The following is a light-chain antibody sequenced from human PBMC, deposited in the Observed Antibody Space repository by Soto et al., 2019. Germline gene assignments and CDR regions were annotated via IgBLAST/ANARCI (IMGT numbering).Light chain of an antibody. J-gene: IGKJ3*01. CDR1: QTISTNS. Sequence: EIVVTQSPDSLSLSSGERATISCRTSQTISTNSLAWYQQRAGQAPRLLVYGTSSRATGIPDRFSGYGSGTHFTLIINGLEPEDSAVYYCQQFGNSPFTLGPGTKV. CDR2: GTS. V-gene: IGKV3-20*01. CDR3: QQFGNSPFT.